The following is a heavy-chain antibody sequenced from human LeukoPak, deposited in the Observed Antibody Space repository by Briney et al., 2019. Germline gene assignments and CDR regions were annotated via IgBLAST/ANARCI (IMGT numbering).Heavy chain of an antibody. D-gene: IGHD3-10*01. CDR2: IYYSGST. J-gene: IGHJ6*03. CDR1: GGSISSGGYY. CDR3: ARGGDYYGSDSPYYYYMDV. V-gene: IGHV4-31*03. Sequence: SETLSLTCTVSGGSISSGGYYWSWIRPHPGKGLEWIGYIYYSGSTYYNPSLKSRVTISVDTSKNQFSLKLSSVTAADTAVYYCARGGDYYGSDSPYYYYMDVWGKGTTVTVSS.